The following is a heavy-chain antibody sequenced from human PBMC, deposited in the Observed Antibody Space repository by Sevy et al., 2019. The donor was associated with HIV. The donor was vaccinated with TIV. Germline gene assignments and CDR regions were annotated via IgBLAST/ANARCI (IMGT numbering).Heavy chain of an antibody. CDR3: ARDRELPRSMAARLNFDY. CDR2: ISYDGSNK. J-gene: IGHJ4*02. Sequence: GGSLRLSCAASGFTFSSYAMHWVRQAPGKGLEWVAVISYDGSNKYYADSVKGRFTISRDNSKNTLYLQMNSLRAEDTAVYYCARDRELPRSMAARLNFDYWGQGTLVTVSS. D-gene: IGHD6-6*01. V-gene: IGHV3-30-3*01. CDR1: GFTFSSYA.